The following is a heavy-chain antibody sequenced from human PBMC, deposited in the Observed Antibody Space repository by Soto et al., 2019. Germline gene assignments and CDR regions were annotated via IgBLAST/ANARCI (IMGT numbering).Heavy chain of an antibody. CDR2: INPNSGGT. CDR3: ARGHRYCSSTRCTYKHYGMDV. D-gene: IGHD2-2*01. J-gene: IGHJ6*02. CDR1: GYTFTGYY. Sequence: XSVKVSCKASGYTFTGYYMHWVRQAPGQGLEWMGWINPNSGGTNYAQKFQGWVTMTRDTSISTAYMELSRLRSDDTAVYYCARGHRYCSSTRCTYKHYGMDVWGQGSTVTVSS. V-gene: IGHV1-2*04.